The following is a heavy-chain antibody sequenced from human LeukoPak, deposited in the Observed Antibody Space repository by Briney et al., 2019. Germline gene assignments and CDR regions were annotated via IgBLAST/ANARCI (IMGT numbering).Heavy chain of an antibody. J-gene: IGHJ4*02. CDR1: GFTFSSYE. CDR3: ARGTYCSGGSCYSFDY. Sequence: PGGSLRLSCAASGFTFSSYEMNWVRQAPGKGLEWVSYISSSGSTIYYADSVKGRFTISRDNAKNSLYLQMNSLRAEDTAVYYCARGTYCSGGSCYSFDYWGQGTLVTVSS. CDR2: ISSSGSTI. V-gene: IGHV3-48*03. D-gene: IGHD2-15*01.